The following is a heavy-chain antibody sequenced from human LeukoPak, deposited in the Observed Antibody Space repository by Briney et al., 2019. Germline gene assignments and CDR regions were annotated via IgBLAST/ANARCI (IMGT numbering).Heavy chain of an antibody. Sequence: GGSLRLSCAASGFTFTTYWMHWVRQAPGKGLVWVSHINSDGSITSYADPVKGRFTISRDNAKNTLYLQMNSLRAEDTAVYYCARDAVDTANAVWGQGTTVTVSS. CDR2: INSDGSIT. CDR3: ARDAVDTANAV. CDR1: GFTFTTYW. V-gene: IGHV3-74*01. D-gene: IGHD5-18*01. J-gene: IGHJ6*02.